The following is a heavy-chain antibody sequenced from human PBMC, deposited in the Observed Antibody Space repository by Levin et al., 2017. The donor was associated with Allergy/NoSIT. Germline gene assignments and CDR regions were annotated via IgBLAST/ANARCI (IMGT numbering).Heavy chain of an antibody. CDR3: AKDLTAAPTVYFDY. CDR1: GFTFDDYA. D-gene: IGHD2-2*01. J-gene: IGHJ4*02. V-gene: IGHV3-9*01. Sequence: SLKISCAASGFTFDDYAMHWVRQAPGKGLEWVSGISWNSGSIGYADSVKGRFTISRDNAKNSLYLQMNSLRAEDTALYYCAKDLTAAPTVYFDYWGQGTLVTVSS. CDR2: ISWNSGSI.